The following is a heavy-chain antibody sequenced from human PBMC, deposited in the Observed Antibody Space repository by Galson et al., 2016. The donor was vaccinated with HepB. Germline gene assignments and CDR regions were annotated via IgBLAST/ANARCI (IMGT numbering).Heavy chain of an antibody. J-gene: IGHJ4*02. V-gene: IGHV3-30*04. CDR1: GFTFSIYA. CDR3: ARVGFGRSYGQGFDY. Sequence: SLRLSCAASGFTFSIYAMHWVRQAPGKGLEWVAVISYDGSNKYYADSVKGRFTISRDDSKNTLYLQMDSLRPEDTAVYYCARVGFGRSYGQGFDYWGQGTLVTVSS. D-gene: IGHD3-16*01. CDR2: ISYDGSNK.